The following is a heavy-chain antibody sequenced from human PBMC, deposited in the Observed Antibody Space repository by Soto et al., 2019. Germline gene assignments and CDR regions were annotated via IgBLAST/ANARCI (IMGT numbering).Heavy chain of an antibody. CDR2: ISAYNGNT. J-gene: IGHJ5*02. Sequence: ASVKVSCKASGYTFTSYGISWVRQAPGQGLEWMGWISAYNGNTNYAQKLQGRVTMTTDTSTSTAYMELRSLRSDDTAVYYCARDRMLYCSGGSCYSEWFDPWGQGTLVTASS. V-gene: IGHV1-18*04. D-gene: IGHD2-15*01. CDR1: GYTFTSYG. CDR3: ARDRMLYCSGGSCYSEWFDP.